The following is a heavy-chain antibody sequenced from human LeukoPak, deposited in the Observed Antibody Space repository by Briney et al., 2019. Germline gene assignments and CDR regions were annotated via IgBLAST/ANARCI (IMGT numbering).Heavy chain of an antibody. CDR1: GFTFSDYA. V-gene: IGHV3-23*01. J-gene: IGHJ4*02. CDR2: ISGSGCTT. Sequence: GWSLRLSCAASGFTFSDYAMSWVRQAPGKGLDWVSAISGSGCTTYHADSVNGLFTISRESSKNTLYLEMSSLRAEDTAVYYCAREITTVAGTGVPDYWGQGTLVTVSS. D-gene: IGHD6-19*01. CDR3: AREITTVAGTGVPDY.